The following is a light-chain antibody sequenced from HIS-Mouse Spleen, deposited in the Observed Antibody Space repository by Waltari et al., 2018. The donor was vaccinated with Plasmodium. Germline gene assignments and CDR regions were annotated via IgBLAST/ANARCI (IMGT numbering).Light chain of an antibody. J-gene: IGKJ3*01. CDR3: QQYNNWSFT. V-gene: IGKV3-15*01. CDR1: QSVSSN. Sequence: IVMTQSPATLSVPPGDRATLSCRASQSVSSNSAWYQQKPGQAPRLLIYGASTRATGIPARFSGSGSGTEFTLTISSLQSEDFAVYYCQQYNNWSFTFGPGTKVDIK. CDR2: GAS.